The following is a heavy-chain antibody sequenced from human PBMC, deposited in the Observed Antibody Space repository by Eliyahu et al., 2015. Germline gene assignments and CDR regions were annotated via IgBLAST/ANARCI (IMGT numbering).Heavy chain of an antibody. Sequence: QVQLVESGGGXVQPGRSLXLSCXASGFXFXXXXMHWVRQAPGTGLAWVAVISYDGNNKYYADSVKGRFTISRDNSKNTLYLQFNSLRAEDTAVYYCARDRTILLWFGELGLDYWGQGTLVTVSS. V-gene: IGHV3-30*03. D-gene: IGHD3-10*01. CDR2: ISYDGNNK. J-gene: IGHJ4*02. CDR3: ARDRTILLWFGELGLDY. CDR1: GFXFXXXX.